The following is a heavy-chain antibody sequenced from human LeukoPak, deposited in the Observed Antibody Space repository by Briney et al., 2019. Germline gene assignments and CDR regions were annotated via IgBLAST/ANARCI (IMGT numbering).Heavy chain of an antibody. J-gene: IGHJ1*01. V-gene: IGHV3-23*01. CDR1: GFTFSSYA. D-gene: IGHD4-23*01. CDR2: ISGSGGST. Sequence: PGGSLRLSCAASGFTFSSYAMSWVRQAPGKGLEWVSAISGSGGSTYYADSVKGRFTISRDNSKNTLYLQMNSLRAEDTAVYYCAKDYGGNFGLEYFQHWGQGTLVTVSS. CDR3: AKDYGGNFGLEYFQH.